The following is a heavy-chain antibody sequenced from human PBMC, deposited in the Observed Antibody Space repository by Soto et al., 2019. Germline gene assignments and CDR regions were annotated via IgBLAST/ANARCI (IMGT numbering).Heavy chain of an antibody. D-gene: IGHD3-22*01. CDR3: ATYSYYYDSSGPKPPYGMAV. CDR1: GGTFSSYA. J-gene: IGHJ6*02. V-gene: IGHV1-69*13. Sequence: ASVKVSCKASGGTFSSYAISWVRQAPGQGLEWMGGIIPIFGTANYAQKFQGRVTITADESTSTAYMELSSLRSVDTAVYYFATYSYYYDSSGPKPPYGMAVWGQGTTVTVSS. CDR2: IIPIFGTA.